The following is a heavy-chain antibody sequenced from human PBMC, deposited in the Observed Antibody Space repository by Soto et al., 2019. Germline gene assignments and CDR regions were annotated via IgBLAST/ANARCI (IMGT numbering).Heavy chain of an antibody. CDR1: GFTFSSYA. D-gene: IGHD6-13*01. J-gene: IGHJ4*02. CDR3: ATGSYSSSWTHYFDH. V-gene: IGHV3-30-3*01. CDR2: ISYDGSNK. Sequence: PVGSLRLSCAASGFTFSSYAMHWVRQAPGKGLEWVAVISYDGSNKYYADSVKGRFTFSRDNSKNTLYLQMNSLRAEDTAVYYCATGSYSSSWTHYFDHWGQGTLVTVSS.